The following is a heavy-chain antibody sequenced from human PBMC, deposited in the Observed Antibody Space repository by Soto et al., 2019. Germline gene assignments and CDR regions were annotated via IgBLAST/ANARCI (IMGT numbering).Heavy chain of an antibody. J-gene: IGHJ6*02. CDR3: ARTSAAGKYYYGMYV. CDR2: ISTDNGNT. CDR1: GYTFTNSL. D-gene: IGHD6-13*01. V-gene: IGHV1-18*01. Sequence: ASVKVSCKASGYTFTNSLISWVRQAPGQGLEWMGWISTDNGNTNYAQHLQGRVSMTTDTSTSTAYMDLRSLRSDDTAVYYCARTSAAGKYYYGMYVWGQGTTVTVSS.